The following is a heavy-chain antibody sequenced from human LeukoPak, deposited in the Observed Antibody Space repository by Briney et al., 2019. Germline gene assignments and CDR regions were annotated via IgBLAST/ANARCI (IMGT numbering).Heavy chain of an antibody. CDR3: ASTTSSIAARWDYFDY. J-gene: IGHJ4*02. CDR2: IYTSGST. Sequence: PSQTLSLTXTVSGGSIGSGSYYWSWIRQPAGKGLEWIGRIYTSGSTNYNPSLKSRVTISVDTSKNQFSLKLSSVTAADTAVYYCASTTSSIAARWDYFDYWGQGTLVTVSS. D-gene: IGHD6-6*01. V-gene: IGHV4-61*02. CDR1: GGSIGSGSYY.